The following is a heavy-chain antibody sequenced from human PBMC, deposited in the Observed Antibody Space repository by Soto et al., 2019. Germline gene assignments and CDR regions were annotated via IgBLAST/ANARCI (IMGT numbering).Heavy chain of an antibody. CDR2: ISDYNGNT. Sequence: QVQLVQSGAEVKKPGASVKVSCKASGYTFTSYGISWVRQAPGQGLEWMGWISDYNGNTNYAQKLQGRVTMTTDTSTSTDYMELRSLRSDDTAVYYCARDYRYSSASYQSSYWGQGTLVTVSS. D-gene: IGHD6-6*01. V-gene: IGHV1-18*01. CDR3: ARDYRYSSASYQSSY. J-gene: IGHJ4*02. CDR1: GYTFTSYG.